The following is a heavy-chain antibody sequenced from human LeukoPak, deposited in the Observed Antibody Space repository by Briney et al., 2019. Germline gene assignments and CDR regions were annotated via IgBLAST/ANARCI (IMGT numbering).Heavy chain of an antibody. V-gene: IGHV4-34*01. J-gene: IGHJ4*02. Sequence: SETLSLTCAAYGGSFSGYYWSWIRQPPGKGLEWIGEINHSGSTNYNPSLKSRVTISVDTSKNQFSLKLSSVTAADTAVYYCARSEGDCSSTSCYNYWGQGTLVTVSS. CDR1: GGSFSGYY. D-gene: IGHD2-2*02. CDR2: INHSGST. CDR3: ARSEGDCSSTSCYNY.